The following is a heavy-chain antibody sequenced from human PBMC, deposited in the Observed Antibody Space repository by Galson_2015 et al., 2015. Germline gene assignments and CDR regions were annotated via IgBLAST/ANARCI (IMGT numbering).Heavy chain of an antibody. V-gene: IGHV3-23*01. CDR3: ANTDLIVHYYMDV. D-gene: IGHD6-6*01. CDR1: GFTFSSYA. CDR2: ISGSGGST. J-gene: IGHJ6*03. Sequence: SLRLSCAASGFTFSSYAMSWVRQAPGKGLEWVSAISGSGGSTYYADSVKGRFTISRDNSKNTLYLQMNSLRAEDTAVYYCANTDLIVHYYMDVWGKGTTVTVSS.